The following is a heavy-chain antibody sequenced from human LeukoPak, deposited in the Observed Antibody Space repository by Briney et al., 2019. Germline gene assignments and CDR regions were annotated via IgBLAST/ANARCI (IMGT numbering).Heavy chain of an antibody. CDR3: ARDSSSWFPKDY. V-gene: IGHV3-33*01. J-gene: IGHJ4*02. CDR1: GFTFSSHA. CDR2: IWFDGSNK. Sequence: PGGSLRLSCAASGFTFSSHAIHWVRQAPGKGLEWVAVIWFDGSNKYYVDSVKGRFTISRDNSKNTVYLQMDSLRAEDTAVYYCARDSSSWFPKDYWGQGTLVTVSS. D-gene: IGHD6-13*01.